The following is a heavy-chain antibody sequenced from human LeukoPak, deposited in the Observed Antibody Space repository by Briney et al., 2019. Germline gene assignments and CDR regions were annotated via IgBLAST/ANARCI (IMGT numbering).Heavy chain of an antibody. CDR2: INSDGSST. CDR3: AKLRIFGDFDY. CDR1: GFTFSSYS. J-gene: IGHJ4*02. D-gene: IGHD3-3*01. V-gene: IGHV3-74*01. Sequence: GGSLRLSCAASGFTFSSYSMHWVRQAPGKGLVWVSRINSDGSSTSYADSVKGRFTISRDNSKNTLYLQMNSLRAEDTAVYYCAKLRIFGDFDYWGQGTLVTVSS.